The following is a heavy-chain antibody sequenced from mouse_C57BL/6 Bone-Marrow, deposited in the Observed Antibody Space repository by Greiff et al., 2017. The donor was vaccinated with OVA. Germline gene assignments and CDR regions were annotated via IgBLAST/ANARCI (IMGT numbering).Heavy chain of an antibody. V-gene: IGHV1-19*01. CDR1: GYTFTDYY. Sequence: VQLKQSGPVLVKPGASVKMSCKASGYTFTDYYMNWVKQSHGKSLEWIGVINPYNGGTSYNQKFKGKATLTVDKSSSTAYMELNSLTSEDSAVYYCARDYDFSAWFAYWGQGTLVTVSA. D-gene: IGHD2-4*01. CDR3: ARDYDFSAWFAY. CDR2: INPYNGGT. J-gene: IGHJ3*01.